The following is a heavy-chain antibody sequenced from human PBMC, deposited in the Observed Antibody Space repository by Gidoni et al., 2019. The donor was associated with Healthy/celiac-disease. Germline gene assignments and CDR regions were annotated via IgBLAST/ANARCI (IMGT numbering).Heavy chain of an antibody. CDR1: RHSFTSYD. J-gene: IGHJ5*02. CDR3: ARGRCRLQANWFDP. D-gene: IGHD4-4*01. CDR2: MNPNSGNT. Sequence: QVQLVQSGAEVLKPVPPVKVSCMASRHSFTSYDLNWVRQATGQRPEWMGWMNPNSGNTGYVQKFQGRVTMARNTSISTAYMELSSLRSEDTAVYYCARGRCRLQANWFDPWGQGTLVTVSS. V-gene: IGHV1-8*01.